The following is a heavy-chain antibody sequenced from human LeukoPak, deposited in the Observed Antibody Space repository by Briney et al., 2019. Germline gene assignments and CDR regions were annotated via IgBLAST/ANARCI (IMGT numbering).Heavy chain of an antibody. V-gene: IGHV1-69*06. D-gene: IGHD3-10*01. J-gene: IGHJ4*02. CDR1: GGTFSSYA. Sequence: ASVKVSCKASGGTFSSYAISWVRQAPGQGLGWMGGIIPIFGTANYAQKFQGRVTITADKSTSTAYMELSSLRSEDTAVYYCARAADYYGSGSYPYYFDYWGQGTLVTVSS. CDR3: ARAADYYGSGSYPYYFDY. CDR2: IIPIFGTA.